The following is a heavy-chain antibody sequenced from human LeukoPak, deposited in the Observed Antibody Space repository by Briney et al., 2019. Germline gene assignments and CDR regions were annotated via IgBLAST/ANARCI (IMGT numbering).Heavy chain of an antibody. CDR3: ARLDEYSSSSRYYGMDV. D-gene: IGHD6-6*01. CDR1: GYSFISYY. V-gene: IGHV1-69*13. CDR2: IIPIFGTA. J-gene: IGHJ6*02. Sequence: SVKVSCKASGYSFISYYMHWVRQAPGQGLEWMGGIIPIFGTANYAQKFQGRVTITADESTSTAYMELSSLRSEDTAVYYCARLDEYSSSSRYYGMDVWGQGTTVTASS.